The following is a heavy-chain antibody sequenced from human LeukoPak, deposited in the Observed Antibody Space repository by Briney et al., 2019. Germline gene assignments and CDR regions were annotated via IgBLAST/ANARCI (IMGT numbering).Heavy chain of an antibody. CDR2: VNADGSST. V-gene: IGHV3-74*03. J-gene: IGHJ4*02. Sequence: GGSLRLSCAASGFTFSRHWMHWVRQAPGKGLVWVSRVNADGSSTTYADSVKGRFTISRDNAKDTLYLQMNSLRAEDTAVYYCARDPYGSELDYLGQGTLVTVSS. CDR1: GFTFSRHW. D-gene: IGHD3-10*01. CDR3: ARDPYGSELDY.